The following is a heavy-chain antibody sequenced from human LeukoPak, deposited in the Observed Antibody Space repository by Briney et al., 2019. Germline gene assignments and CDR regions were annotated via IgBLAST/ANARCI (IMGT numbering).Heavy chain of an antibody. J-gene: IGHJ4*02. Sequence: SETLSLTCAVYGGSFSGYYWSWIRQPPGKGLEWIGEINHSGSTNYNPSLKSRVTISVDTSKNQFSLKLSSVTAADTAVYYCARDRVVVVPAAMRRGYYFDYWGQGTLVTVSS. CDR1: GGSFSGYY. CDR3: ARDRVVVVPAAMRRGYYFDY. D-gene: IGHD2-2*01. V-gene: IGHV4-34*01. CDR2: INHSGST.